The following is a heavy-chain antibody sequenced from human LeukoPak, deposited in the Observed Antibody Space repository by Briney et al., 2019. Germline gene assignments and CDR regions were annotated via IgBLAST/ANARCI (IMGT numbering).Heavy chain of an antibody. V-gene: IGHV3-23*01. CDR3: AKDQCGGDCYGWIDP. CDR1: GFTFSSFA. D-gene: IGHD2-21*02. Sequence: GGSLRLSCAASGFTFSSFAMHWVRQAPGKGLEWVSSIRGRGDTTYYADSVKGRFTVSRDNSKNMLYLQMNSLRAEDTAIYYCAKDQCGGDCYGWIDPWGQGTLVTVSP. J-gene: IGHJ5*02. CDR2: IRGRGDTT.